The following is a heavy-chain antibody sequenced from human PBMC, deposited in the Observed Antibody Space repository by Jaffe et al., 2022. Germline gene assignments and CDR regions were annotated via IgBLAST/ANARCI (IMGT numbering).Heavy chain of an antibody. CDR3: ARALVGDSGVWFDP. J-gene: IGHJ5*02. D-gene: IGHD4-17*01. CDR1: GFTFSSYW. CDR2: IKQDGSEK. Sequence: EVQLVESGGGLVQPGGSLRLSCAASGFTFSSYWMSWVRQAPGKGLEWVANIKQDGSEKYYVDSVKGRFTISRDNAKNSLYLQMNSLRAEDTAVYYCARALVGDSGVWFDPWGQGTLVTVSS. V-gene: IGHV3-7*05.